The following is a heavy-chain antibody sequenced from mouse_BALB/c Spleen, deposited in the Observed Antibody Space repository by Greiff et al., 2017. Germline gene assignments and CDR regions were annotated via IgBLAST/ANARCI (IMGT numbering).Heavy chain of an antibody. CDR1: GFSLTSYG. CDR3: ARSYYGKGAWFAY. CDR2: IWSGGST. D-gene: IGHD2-10*01. Sequence: VQRVESGPGLVQPSQSLSITCTVSGFSLTSYGVHWVRQSPGKGLEWLGVIWSGGSTDYNAAFISRLSISKDNSKSQVFFKMNSLQANDTAIYYCARSYYGKGAWFAYWGQGTLVTVSA. V-gene: IGHV2-2*02. J-gene: IGHJ3*01.